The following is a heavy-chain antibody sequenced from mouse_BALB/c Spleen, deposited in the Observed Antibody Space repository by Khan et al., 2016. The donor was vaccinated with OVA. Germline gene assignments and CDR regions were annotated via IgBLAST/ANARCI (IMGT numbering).Heavy chain of an antibody. CDR1: GYTLTSYY. CDR3: ARGYYGYLDY. J-gene: IGHJ2*01. V-gene: IGHV1S56*01. CDR2: IYPVDVST. D-gene: IGHD1-1*01. Sequence: QVQLQQSGPELVRPGASVKMSCKASGYTLTSYYIHWVKQRPGQGLEWIGWIYPVDVSTKYNEKFKGKTTLIADKSSSTASMLLSSLTSEDSAIYFCARGYYGYLDYWGQGTTLTVSS.